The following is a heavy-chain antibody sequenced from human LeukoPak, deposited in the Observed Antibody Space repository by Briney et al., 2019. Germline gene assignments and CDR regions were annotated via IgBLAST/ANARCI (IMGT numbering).Heavy chain of an antibody. D-gene: IGHD5-12*01. CDR2: LHADGNEK. CDR3: ARGGYSFDY. J-gene: IGHJ4*02. Sequence: GGSLRLSCAASGFSLSGYWMSWVRQAPGKGLEWVARLHADGNEKNFVGSVQGRFTVSRDNAKNSLYLQMNSLRVEDTAVYYCARGGYSFDYLGQGTLVTVSS. V-gene: IGHV3-7*01. CDR1: GFSLSGYW.